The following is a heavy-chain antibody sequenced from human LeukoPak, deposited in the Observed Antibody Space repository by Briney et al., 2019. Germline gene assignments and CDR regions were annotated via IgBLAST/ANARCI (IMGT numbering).Heavy chain of an antibody. D-gene: IGHD5-18*01. V-gene: IGHV4-34*01. CDR1: GESFSGYY. Sequence: SETLSLTCAVYGESFSGYYWSWIRQPPGKGLEWIGEINHSGSTNYNPSLKSRVTISVDTSKNQFSLKLNSVTAADTAVYYCARGTAMVEWGQGTLVTVSS. CDR3: ARGTAMVE. J-gene: IGHJ4*02. CDR2: INHSGST.